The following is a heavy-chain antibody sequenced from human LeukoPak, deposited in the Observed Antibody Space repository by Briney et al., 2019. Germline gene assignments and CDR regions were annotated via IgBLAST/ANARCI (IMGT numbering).Heavy chain of an antibody. J-gene: IGHJ4*02. V-gene: IGHV6-1*01. CDR3: SRSDGASDFDY. CDR1: GDSVSSNRAS. CDR2: TYYRSKWYN. D-gene: IGHD5-24*01. Sequence: SQTLSLTCALSGDSVSSNRASWIWIRQSPSRGLEWLGRTYYRSKWYNDYAVSLKSRISINPDTYKNHFSLQLNSVTPEDTAVYYCSRSDGASDFDYWGQGTLVTVSS.